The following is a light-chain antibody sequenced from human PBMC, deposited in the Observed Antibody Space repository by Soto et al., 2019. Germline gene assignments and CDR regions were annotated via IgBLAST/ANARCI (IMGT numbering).Light chain of an antibody. CDR3: QQYNSPGWT. J-gene: IGKJ1*01. CDR2: KAS. V-gene: IGKV1-5*03. CDR1: QSTSSK. Sequence: DIQMTQSPSTLSASVGDRVTITCRASQSTSSKLAWYQQKPGKVPKLLIYKASSLESGVPSRFSGSGSGTEFTLTISSLQPDDFATYYCQQYNSPGWTFGQGTKVDIK.